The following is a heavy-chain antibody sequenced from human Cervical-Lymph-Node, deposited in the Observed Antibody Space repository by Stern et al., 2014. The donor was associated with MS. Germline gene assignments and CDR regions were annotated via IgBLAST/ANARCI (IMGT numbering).Heavy chain of an antibody. D-gene: IGHD3-16*01. J-gene: IGHJ6*02. CDR3: ARIKFGDYDYGMEV. Sequence: ESGPALVKPTQTLTLTCTFSGFALSTSGMCVSWIRQPPGKALEWLARIDWDDDRYYSPSLKTRLTISKDTSKNQVVLTMTDMDPVDTATYYCARIKFGDYDYGMEVWGQGTTVTVSS. V-gene: IGHV2-70*11. CDR2: IDWDDDR. CDR1: GFALSTSGMC.